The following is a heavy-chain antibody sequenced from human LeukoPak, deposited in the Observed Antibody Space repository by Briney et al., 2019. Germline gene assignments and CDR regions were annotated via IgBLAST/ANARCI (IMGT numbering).Heavy chain of an antibody. CDR3: AKVNIVVVPAAMHGFDY. D-gene: IGHD2-2*01. CDR1: GFTFSSYG. V-gene: IGHV3-30*02. Sequence: GGSLRLSCAASGFTFSSYGMHWVRQAPGKGLEWVAFIRYDGSNKYYPDSVKGRFTISRDNSKNTLYLQMNSLRAEDTAVYYCAKVNIVVVPAAMHGFDYWGQGTLVIVSS. CDR2: IRYDGSNK. J-gene: IGHJ4*02.